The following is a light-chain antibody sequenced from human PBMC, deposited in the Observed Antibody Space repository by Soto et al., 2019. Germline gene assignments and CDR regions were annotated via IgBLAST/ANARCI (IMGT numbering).Light chain of an antibody. Sequence: EIVMTQSPATLSVSAGERATLSCRASQSVSRNLAGYQQKPGQAHRLLIYGASTRATGIPARFSGSGSGTEFTLTITSLQSEDFAVYVCHQYNKWPRTFGRGTKVEI. J-gene: IGKJ4*02. V-gene: IGKV3-15*01. CDR2: GAS. CDR1: QSVSRN. CDR3: HQYNKWPRT.